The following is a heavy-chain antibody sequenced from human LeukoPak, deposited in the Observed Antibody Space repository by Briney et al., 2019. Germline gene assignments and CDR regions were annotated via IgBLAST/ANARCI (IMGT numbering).Heavy chain of an antibody. CDR1: GFTVSDFY. V-gene: IGHV3-53*01. J-gene: IGHJ4*02. CDR3: ARDRLQYFDY. CDR2: IYVSGDT. D-gene: IGHD3-16*01. Sequence: AGGSLRLSCAASGFTVSDFYMSWVRQAPGKGLEWVSLIYVSGDTYYTDSVKGRFTISRDTSENTLYLQMNSLRVEDTAEYYCARDRLQYFDYWGQGTLVTVSS.